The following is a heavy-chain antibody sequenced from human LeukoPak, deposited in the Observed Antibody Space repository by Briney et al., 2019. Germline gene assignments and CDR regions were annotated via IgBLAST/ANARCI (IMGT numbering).Heavy chain of an antibody. CDR3: TTSLAAASRTDY. CDR2: IKSKTDGGTT. J-gene: IGHJ4*02. D-gene: IGHD6-13*01. Sequence: KTGGSLRLSCAASGFTFSNAWMSWVRQAPGKGLEWVGRIKSKTDGGTTDYAAPVKGRFTISRDDSKNTLYLQMNSLKTEDTAVYYCTTSLAAASRTDYWGQGTLVTVSS. V-gene: IGHV3-15*01. CDR1: GFTFSNAW.